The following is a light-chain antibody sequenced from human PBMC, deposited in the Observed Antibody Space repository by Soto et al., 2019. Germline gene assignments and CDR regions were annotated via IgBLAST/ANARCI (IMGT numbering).Light chain of an antibody. V-gene: IGKV3-15*01. CDR1: QSVSSN. J-gene: IGKJ1*01. CDR2: GAS. CDR3: QQYNNWPRA. Sequence: EIVMTQSPATLSVSPGERATLSYRASQSVSSNLAWYQQKPGQAPRLLIYGASTRATGIPARFSGSGSGTEFTLTISRLQSEDFAVYYCQQYNNWPRAFGQGAKVEVK.